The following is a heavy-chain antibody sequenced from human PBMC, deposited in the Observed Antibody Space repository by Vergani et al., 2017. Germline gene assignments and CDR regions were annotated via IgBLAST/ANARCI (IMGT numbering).Heavy chain of an antibody. J-gene: IGHJ3*02. D-gene: IGHD6-19*01. V-gene: IGHV3-23*01. CDR3: AKVGRSEVAGTFGAFDI. CDR2: ISDNGGTT. CDR1: GSPFRNYA. Sequence: EVQLLESGGGLAQPGGSLRLSCAASGSPFRNYAMTWVRQAPGKGLEWVSIISDNGGTTYYADSVKGRFTISRDNSKNTLFLHMNSLRPEDTAVYYCAKVGRSEVAGTFGAFDIWGQGTMVTVSS.